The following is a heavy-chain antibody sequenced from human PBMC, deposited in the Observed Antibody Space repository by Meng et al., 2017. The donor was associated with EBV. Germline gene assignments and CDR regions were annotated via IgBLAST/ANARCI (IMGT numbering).Heavy chain of an antibody. J-gene: IGHJ5*02. Sequence: QVPLVQSGAEVKKPGASVKVSCKASGYTFTSYGISWVRQAPGQGREWMGWISAYNGNTNDAQKLQGRVTMTTDTSTSTAYMELRSLRSDDTAVYYCARETSGYDFNWFDPWGQGTLVTVSS. CDR2: ISAYNGNT. D-gene: IGHD5-12*01. CDR3: ARETSGYDFNWFDP. CDR1: GYTFTSYG. V-gene: IGHV1-18*01.